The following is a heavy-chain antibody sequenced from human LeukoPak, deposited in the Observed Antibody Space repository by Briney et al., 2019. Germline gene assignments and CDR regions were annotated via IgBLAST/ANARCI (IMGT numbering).Heavy chain of an antibody. CDR2: IYYSGST. CDR1: GGSLSSYY. J-gene: IGHJ6*03. D-gene: IGHD6-13*01. CDR3: ARVGYTNNWRTYYMDV. Sequence: PSETLSLTCTVSGGSLSSYYWTWIRQPPGKGLEWIAYIYYSGSTNYNPSLKSRVTISVDTSKNQFSLKLSSVTAADTAIYYCARVGYTNNWRTYYMDVWGKGTTVTVSS. V-gene: IGHV4-59*01.